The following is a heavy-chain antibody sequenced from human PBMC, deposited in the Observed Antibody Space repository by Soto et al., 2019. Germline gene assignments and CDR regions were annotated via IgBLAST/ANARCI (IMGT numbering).Heavy chain of an antibody. J-gene: IGHJ5*02. Sequence: QVQLVQSGAEVKKPGSSVKVSCKASGGTFSSYAISWVRQAPGQGLEWMGGIIPIFGTANYAQKFQGRVTITADESTSTAYMELRSLRSEDTAVYYCARGDYYYDSSGYHYNWFDPWGQGTLVTVSS. D-gene: IGHD3-22*01. CDR2: IIPIFGTA. CDR3: ARGDYYYDSSGYHYNWFDP. CDR1: GGTFSSYA. V-gene: IGHV1-69*01.